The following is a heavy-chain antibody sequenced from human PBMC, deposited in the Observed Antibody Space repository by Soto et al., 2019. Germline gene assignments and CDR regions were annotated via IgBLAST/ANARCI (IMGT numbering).Heavy chain of an antibody. CDR1: GVTFSSYA. CDR3: AKDLLSSSWS. Sequence: GGSLGLSCAASGVTFSSYAMSWVRQAPGKGLEWVSAISGSGGSTYYADSVKGRFTISRDNSKNTLYLQMNSLRAEDTAVYYCAKDLLSSSWSWGQETLVTVSS. D-gene: IGHD6-13*01. V-gene: IGHV3-23*01. CDR2: ISGSGGST. J-gene: IGHJ5*02.